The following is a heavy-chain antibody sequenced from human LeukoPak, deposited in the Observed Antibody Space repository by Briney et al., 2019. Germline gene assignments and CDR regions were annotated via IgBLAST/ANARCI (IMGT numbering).Heavy chain of an antibody. Sequence: PSETLYLTCTVSGGSISSYYWSWIRQPPGKGLEGIGYIDYSGSTNSNPSLKSRVTISADTSKNQFSLKLSYVTAADTAVYYCARVHYDSSGYYLGVFDYWGQGTLVTVSS. D-gene: IGHD3-22*01. CDR2: IDYSGST. V-gene: IGHV4-59*01. CDR1: GGSISSYY. J-gene: IGHJ4*02. CDR3: ARVHYDSSGYYLGVFDY.